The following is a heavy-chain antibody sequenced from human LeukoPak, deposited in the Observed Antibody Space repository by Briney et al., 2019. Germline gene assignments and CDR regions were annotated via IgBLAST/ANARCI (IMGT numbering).Heavy chain of an antibody. J-gene: IGHJ4*02. CDR2: INPSGGST. D-gene: IGHD3-10*01. CDR3: ATNDYYGSGSYDQPHDY. Sequence: ASVKVSCKASGYTFTSYYMHWVRQAPGQGLEWMGIINPSGGSTSYAQKFQGRVTMTRDTSISTAYMELSRLRSDDTAVYYCATNDYYGSGSYDQPHDYWGQGTLVTVSS. V-gene: IGHV1-46*01. CDR1: GYTFTSYY.